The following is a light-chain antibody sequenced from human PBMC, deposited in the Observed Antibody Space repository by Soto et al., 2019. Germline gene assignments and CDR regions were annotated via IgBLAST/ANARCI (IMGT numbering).Light chain of an antibody. CDR1: QNIRNN. J-gene: IGKJ1*01. CDR2: GAS. V-gene: IGKV3-15*01. Sequence: EVVMTQSPASLSVSPGERVTLSCRASQNIRNNLAWYQQKPGQSPRLLISGASTREAGVPGRFSGSGSGTEFTLIISRLQSEDFAIYYCQQYNNWPPWTFGQGPKV. CDR3: QQYNNWPPWT.